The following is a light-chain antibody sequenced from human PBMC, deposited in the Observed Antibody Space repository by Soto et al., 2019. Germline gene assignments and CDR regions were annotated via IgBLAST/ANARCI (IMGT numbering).Light chain of an antibody. CDR3: MQALLAPFT. V-gene: IGKV2-28*01. CDR1: QTLRHSNGYTY. J-gene: IGKJ2*01. CDR2: LRS. Sequence: DLVMAQSPLSLPVTPGEPASISCRSSQTLRHSNGYTYLDWYVQKPGQSPQLLIYLRSNRASGVPDRFSGSGSGTDFTLQISRVEAEDVGVYYCMQALLAPFTFGQGTKLEIK.